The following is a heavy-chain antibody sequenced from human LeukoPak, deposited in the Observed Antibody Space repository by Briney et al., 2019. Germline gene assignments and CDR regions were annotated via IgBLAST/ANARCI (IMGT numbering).Heavy chain of an antibody. CDR2: IRYDGSNK. CDR3: AKTTIVGVTVDAFDI. CDR1: AFTVDDTY. V-gene: IGHV3-30*02. Sequence: GGSLRLSCAASAFTVDDTYMSWVRQAPGKGLEWVALIRYDGSNKYYADSVKGRFTISRDNSKNTLSLQMISLRAEDTAVYYCAKTTIVGVTVDAFDIWGQGTMVTVSS. J-gene: IGHJ3*02. D-gene: IGHD1-26*01.